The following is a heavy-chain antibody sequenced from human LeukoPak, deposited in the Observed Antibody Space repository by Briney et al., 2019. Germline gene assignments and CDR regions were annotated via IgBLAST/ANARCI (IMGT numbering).Heavy chain of an antibody. CDR3: ATITGSYYKPDS. CDR1: GITFRNYG. D-gene: IGHD3-10*01. J-gene: IGHJ4*02. CDR2: IYDDGSDK. V-gene: IGHV3-33*01. Sequence: PGGSLRLSCTASGITFRNYGMHWVREAPGKGLEWGALIYDDGSDKYYADSVKGRFTISRDNSKNILYLQMNSLRAEDTAVYYCATITGSYYKPDSWGQGTLVTVSS.